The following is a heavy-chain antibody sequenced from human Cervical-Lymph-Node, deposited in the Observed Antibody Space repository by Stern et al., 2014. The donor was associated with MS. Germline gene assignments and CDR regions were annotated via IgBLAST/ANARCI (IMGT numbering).Heavy chain of an antibody. V-gene: IGHV3-33*01. D-gene: IGHD4-17*01. CDR1: GFTFSSYG. J-gene: IGHJ4*02. Sequence: VQLVESGGGVVQPGRSLRLSCAASGFTFSSYGMHWVRQAPGKGLEWGAVIWYDGSNKYNGDSVKGRFTISRDNSKNTLYLQMNSPRAEDTAVYYCARETVGYGDFMGHIDYWGQGTLVTVSS. CDR3: ARETVGYGDFMGHIDY. CDR2: IWYDGSNK.